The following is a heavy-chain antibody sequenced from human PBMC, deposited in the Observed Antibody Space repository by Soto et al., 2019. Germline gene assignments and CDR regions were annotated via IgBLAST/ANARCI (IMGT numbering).Heavy chain of an antibody. CDR1: GFIFSDHY. Sequence: VQLVESGGGLVQPGGSLRLSCVASGFIFSDHYMDWVRQAPGKGLEWVGRIKNEANSYTTEYAASVKGRFTISRDDSKNSLYLQMNSLKTEDTAVYYCTRISLVGATGGRYFDYWGQGTLLTVSS. D-gene: IGHD1-26*01. V-gene: IGHV3-72*01. J-gene: IGHJ4*02. CDR3: TRISLVGATGGRYFDY. CDR2: IKNEANSYTT.